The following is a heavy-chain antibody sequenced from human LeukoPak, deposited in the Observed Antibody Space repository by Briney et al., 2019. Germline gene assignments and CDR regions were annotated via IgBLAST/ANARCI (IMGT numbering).Heavy chain of an antibody. CDR3: ARGENRYTNDWEIDY. Sequence: AASVKVSCKASGGTFSSYSITWVRQAPGQGLEWMGRIIPMLGIANYAQKFQGRVTITADKSTSTAYMELSSLRSEDTAVYYCARGENRYTNDWEIDYWGQGTLVTVSS. J-gene: IGHJ4*02. D-gene: IGHD6-19*01. CDR2: IIPMLGIA. V-gene: IGHV1-69*02. CDR1: GGTFSSYS.